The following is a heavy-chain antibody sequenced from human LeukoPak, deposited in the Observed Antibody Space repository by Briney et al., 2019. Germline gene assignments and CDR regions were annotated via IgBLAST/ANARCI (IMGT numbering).Heavy chain of an antibody. CDR3: ARRRGSFCFDY. CDR1: GFTFSSYW. Sequence: GGSLRLSCAASGFTFSSYWMSWVRQAPGKGLEWVANIKQDGSEKYYVDSVKGRFTITRDNAKNSLYLQMNNLRAEDRAVYYCARRRGSFCFDYWGQGTLVTVSS. D-gene: IGHD3-16*01. J-gene: IGHJ4*02. CDR2: IKQDGSEK. V-gene: IGHV3-7*01.